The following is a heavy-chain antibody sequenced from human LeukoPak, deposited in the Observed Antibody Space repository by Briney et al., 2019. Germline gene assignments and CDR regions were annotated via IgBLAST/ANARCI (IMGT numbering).Heavy chain of an antibody. CDR2: IKPDGGEK. CDR1: GFTFSNYW. V-gene: IGHV3-7*01. CDR3: ARDPTTSQGSDAFDI. J-gene: IGHJ3*02. D-gene: IGHD1-1*01. Sequence: GGSLRLSCAASGFTFSNYWMGWVRQAPVKGLEWVANIKPDGGEKYYVDSVKGRFTISRDNAKNSLNLQMSSLRAEDTAVYYCARDPTTSQGSDAFDIWGQGTRVTVSS.